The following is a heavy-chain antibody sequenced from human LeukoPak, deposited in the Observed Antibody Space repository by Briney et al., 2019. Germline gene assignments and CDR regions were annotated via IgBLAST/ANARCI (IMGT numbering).Heavy chain of an antibody. J-gene: IGHJ3*02. CDR2: IYYSGST. Sequence: PSETLSLTCTVSAGSISSYYWSWIRQPPGKGLEWIGYIYYSGSTNYNPSLKSRVTISVDTSKNQFSLKLSSVTAADTAVYYCAREGSSSGGDAFDIWGQGTMVTVSS. D-gene: IGHD6-6*01. CDR1: AGSISSYY. V-gene: IGHV4-59*01. CDR3: AREGSSSGGDAFDI.